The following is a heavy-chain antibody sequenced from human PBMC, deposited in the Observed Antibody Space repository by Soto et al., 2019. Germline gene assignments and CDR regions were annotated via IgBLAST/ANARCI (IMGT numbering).Heavy chain of an antibody. V-gene: IGHV3-23*01. CDR2: ISGSAIST. J-gene: IGHJ6*02. Sequence: PGGSLRLSCAASGFTFTIYAMTWVRQAPGKGLEWVSAISGSAISTYYADSVKGRFTISRDNSNNTLYLQMNSLRAEDPAVYYCAKDQGRALPGRGMDVWGQGTTVGVSS. CDR1: GFTFTIYA. CDR3: AKDQGRALPGRGMDV.